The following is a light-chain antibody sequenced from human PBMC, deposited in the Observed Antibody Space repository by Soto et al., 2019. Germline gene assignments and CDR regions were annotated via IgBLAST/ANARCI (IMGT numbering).Light chain of an antibody. CDR1: QSISSY. Sequence: DIQMTQSPSSLSASVGDRVTITCRASQSISSYLNLYQQKPGKAPKLLIYAASSLQSGVPSRFSGSGSSTYLTLTISSLQPEDFQTDDCQQYYRTPRTFGHGTKVEIK. J-gene: IGKJ1*01. CDR3: QQYYRTPRT. CDR2: AAS. V-gene: IGKV1-39*01.